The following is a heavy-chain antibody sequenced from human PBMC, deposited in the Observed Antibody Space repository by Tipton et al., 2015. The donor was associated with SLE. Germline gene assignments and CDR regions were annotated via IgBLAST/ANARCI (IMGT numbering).Heavy chain of an antibody. Sequence: LRLSCTVSGGSISSSSYYWGWIRQPPGKGLEWIGSIYYSGSTYYNPSLKSRVTISVDTSKNQFSLKLNSVTAADTAVYFCSRRWNWAFIDWGHGTLVTVSS. CDR3: SRRWNWAFID. V-gene: IGHV4-39*01. D-gene: IGHD3-16*02. CDR2: IYYSGST. CDR1: GGSISSSSYY. J-gene: IGHJ4*01.